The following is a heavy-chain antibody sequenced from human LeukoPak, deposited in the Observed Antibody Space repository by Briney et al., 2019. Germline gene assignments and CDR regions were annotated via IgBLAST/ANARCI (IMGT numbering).Heavy chain of an antibody. D-gene: IGHD6-19*01. CDR1: GYTFTGYY. CDR2: INPNSGDT. CDR3: ARDRRTIGPYSSGWIGWFDP. V-gene: IGHV1-2*02. Sequence: ASVKVSCKASGYTFTGYYMHWVRQAPGQGLEWMGWINPNSGDTNYAQKFQGRVTMTRDTSISTAYMELSRLRSDDTAVYYCARDRRTIGPYSSGWIGWFDPWGQGTLVTVSS. J-gene: IGHJ5*02.